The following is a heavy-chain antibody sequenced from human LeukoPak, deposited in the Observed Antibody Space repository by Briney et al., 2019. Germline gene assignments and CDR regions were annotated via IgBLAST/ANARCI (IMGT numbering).Heavy chain of an antibody. V-gene: IGHV1-69*05. J-gene: IGHJ4*02. D-gene: IGHD3-22*01. CDR1: GGTFCSYA. CDR2: IIPIFGTA. Sequence: SVKVSCKASGGTFCSYAISWVRQAPGPGLEWMGRIIPIFGTATSAQKFQGRVPITTDESTSTAYMELSSLRAEATAVYYCAGGVYYDSSGYFDYWGQGTLVTVSS. CDR3: AGGVYYDSSGYFDY.